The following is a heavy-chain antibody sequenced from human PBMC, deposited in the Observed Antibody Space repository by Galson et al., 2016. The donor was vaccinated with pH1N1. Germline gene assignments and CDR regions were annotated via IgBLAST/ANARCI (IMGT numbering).Heavy chain of an antibody. CDR1: GFSLRTSGVG. Sequence: PALVKPTQTLTLTCTFSGFSLRTSGVGVGWIRQPPGKALEWLALIYWDDDKRYSPSLKSRLTITKDTSKNQVVPTMTNMDPVDTATYYCSHSSSGSPPWNNWFDPWGQGTLVTVSS. CDR2: IYWDDDK. CDR3: SHSSSGSPPWNNWFDP. V-gene: IGHV2-5*02. J-gene: IGHJ5*02. D-gene: IGHD6-13*01.